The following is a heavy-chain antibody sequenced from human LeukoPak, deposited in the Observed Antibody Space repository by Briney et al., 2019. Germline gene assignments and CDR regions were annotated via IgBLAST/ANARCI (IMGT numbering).Heavy chain of an antibody. CDR3: ATVHYDYVWGSYRSRYYFDY. CDR1: GYTLTELS. CDR2: FDPEDGET. Sequence: ASVKVSCKVSGYTLTELSMHWVRQAPGKGLEWVGGFDPEDGETIYAQKFQGRVTMTEDTSTDTAYMGLSSLRSEDTAVYYCATVHYDYVWGSYRSRYYFDYWGQGTLVTVSS. D-gene: IGHD3-16*02. V-gene: IGHV1-24*01. J-gene: IGHJ4*02.